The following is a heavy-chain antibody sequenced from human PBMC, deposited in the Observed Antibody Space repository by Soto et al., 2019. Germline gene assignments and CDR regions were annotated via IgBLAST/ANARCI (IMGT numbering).Heavy chain of an antibody. CDR1: GGSINSDGHC. D-gene: IGHD5-18*01. J-gene: IGHJ4*02. CDR2: ISYGGST. CDR3: SRGILV. V-gene: IGHV4-31*03. Sequence: QVQLQESGPGQVKRSQTLYLTCTVSGGSINSDGHCWSWIRQHPGKGLDWIGCISYGGSTSYNPSLKSRVTISVDTSKNQFSLKLTSVTAADTAVYYCSRGILVWGQGALITVSS.